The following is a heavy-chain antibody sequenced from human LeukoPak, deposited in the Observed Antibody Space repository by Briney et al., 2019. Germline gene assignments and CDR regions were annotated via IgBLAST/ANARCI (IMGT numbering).Heavy chain of an antibody. J-gene: IGHJ4*02. CDR1: GFTVSYNY. Sequence: GGSLRLSCAASGFTVSYNYMNWVRQAPGKGLEWVSIIYSGGSTYYADSVKGRFTISRDNSKNTLYLQMNSLRAEDTAVYYCAREILGSGYYKLDYWGQGTLVAVSS. CDR3: AREILGSGYYKLDY. D-gene: IGHD3-3*01. V-gene: IGHV3-53*01. CDR2: IYSGGST.